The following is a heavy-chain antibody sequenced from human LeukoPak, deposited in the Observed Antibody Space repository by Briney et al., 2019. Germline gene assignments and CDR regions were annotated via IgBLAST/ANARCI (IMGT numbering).Heavy chain of an antibody. V-gene: IGHV1-24*01. CDR3: ATDPGQAAAGTWVDY. CDR1: GHALSDLS. J-gene: IGHJ4*02. D-gene: IGHD6-13*01. Sequence: ASVKLSCKISGHALSDLSIHWVRQAPGKGLEWMGGFDPEDGETIYAQKFQGRVTMTEDTSTDTAYMELSSLRSEDTAVYYCATDPGQAAAGTWVDYWGQGTLVTVSS. CDR2: FDPEDGET.